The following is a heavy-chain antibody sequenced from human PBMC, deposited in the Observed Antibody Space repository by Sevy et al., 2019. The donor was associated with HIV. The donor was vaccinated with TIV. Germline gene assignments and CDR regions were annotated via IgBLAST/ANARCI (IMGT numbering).Heavy chain of an antibody. D-gene: IGHD1-26*01. CDR1: GFTLSNSY. Sequence: GGYLRLSCAASGFTLSNSYMGWIRQAPGKGLEWVSYISRGGTDVYYADSVEGRFTISEESAKNSLYLQTNNLGADDTAVYYCARGVGLYHWGPGTLVTVSS. CDR3: ARGVGLYH. V-gene: IGHV3-11*01. CDR2: ISRGGTDV. J-gene: IGHJ5*02.